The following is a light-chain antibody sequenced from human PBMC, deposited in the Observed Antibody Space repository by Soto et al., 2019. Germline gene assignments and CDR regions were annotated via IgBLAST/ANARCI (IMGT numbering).Light chain of an antibody. CDR2: DAS. V-gene: IGKV1-5*01. CDR3: HSRA. Sequence: IQMTQSPSTLSVSVGDRVTITCRASQSIGDSLAWYQQKPGKAPKLLIYDASSLESGVPSRFSGSGYETEFTLTLSRLQPDDFATYFCHSRAFGQGTRLEIK. J-gene: IGKJ5*01. CDR1: QSIGDS.